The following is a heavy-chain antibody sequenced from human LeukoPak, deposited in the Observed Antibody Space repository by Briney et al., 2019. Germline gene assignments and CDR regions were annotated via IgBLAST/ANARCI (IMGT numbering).Heavy chain of an antibody. CDR3: ARPTSRPYYYYYYMDV. CDR2: ISSSSIYI. CDR1: GFTFNSYS. D-gene: IGHD1-14*01. V-gene: IGHV3-21*01. J-gene: IGHJ6*03. Sequence: GGSLRLSCAASGFTFNSYSMNWVRQAPGKGLEWISSISSSSIYIYYADSVKGRFTISRDNAKNSLYLQMNSLRAEDTAEYFCARPTSRPYYYYYYMDVWGKGTTVTVSS.